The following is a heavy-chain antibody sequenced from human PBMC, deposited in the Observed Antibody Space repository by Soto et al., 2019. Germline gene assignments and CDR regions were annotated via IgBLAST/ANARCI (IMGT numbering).Heavy chain of an antibody. V-gene: IGHV1-2*02. Sequence: EASVKVSCKASGYTFTGYYMHWVRQAPGQGLEWMGWINPNSGGTNYAQKFQGRVTMTRDTSISTAYMELSRLRSDDTAVYYCARKAYSYGYYFDYWGQGTLVTVSS. CDR2: INPNSGGT. CDR1: GYTFTGYY. CDR3: ARKAYSYGYYFDY. D-gene: IGHD5-18*01. J-gene: IGHJ4*02.